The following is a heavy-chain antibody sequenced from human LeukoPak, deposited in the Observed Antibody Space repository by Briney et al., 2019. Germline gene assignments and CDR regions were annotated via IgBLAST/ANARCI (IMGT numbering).Heavy chain of an antibody. Sequence: ASVKVSCKASGGTFSSYAISWVRQAPGQGLEWMGGIIPIFGTVNYAQKFQGRVTITADKSTSTAYMELSSLRSEDTAVYYCARSLFRFLEWSYRSYYYYYMDVWGKGTTVTVSS. CDR3: ARSLFRFLEWSYRSYYYYYMDV. J-gene: IGHJ6*03. CDR2: IIPIFGTV. D-gene: IGHD3-3*01. V-gene: IGHV1-69*06. CDR1: GGTFSSYA.